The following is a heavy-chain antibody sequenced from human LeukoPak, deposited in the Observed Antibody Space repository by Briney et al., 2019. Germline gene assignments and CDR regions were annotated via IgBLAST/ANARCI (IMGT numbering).Heavy chain of an antibody. J-gene: IGHJ5*01. CDR1: VYTFIDYH. D-gene: IGHD2-15*01. Sequence: ASVKVSCKGSVYTFIDYHIHWVRQAPAQGLDWMGWINPNSGGTIYAQKFQGRVTMTRDTSINTAYMELSRLTSDDAAMYYCARVSCSGSTCYDLGWFDSWGQGTLVTVSS. CDR3: ARVSCSGSTCYDLGWFDS. CDR2: INPNSGGT. V-gene: IGHV1-2*02.